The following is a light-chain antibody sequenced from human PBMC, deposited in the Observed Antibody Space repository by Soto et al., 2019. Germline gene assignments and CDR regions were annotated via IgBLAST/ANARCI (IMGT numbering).Light chain of an antibody. CDR2: AAS. V-gene: IGKV1-9*01. CDR3: QQLKT. Sequence: DIQLTQSPSFLSASVGDRVTITCRASQGISSYLAWYQQKPGKAPKLLIYAASTLQSGVPSRFSGSGSGIEFTLTISSLQPEDFATYYCQQLKTFGQGTKLEIK. J-gene: IGKJ2*01. CDR1: QGISSY.